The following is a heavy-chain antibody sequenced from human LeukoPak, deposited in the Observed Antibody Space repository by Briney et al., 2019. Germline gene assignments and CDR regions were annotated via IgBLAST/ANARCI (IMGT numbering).Heavy chain of an antibody. J-gene: IGHJ4*02. Sequence: GGSLRLSCAASGFTFSSYAMHWVRQAPGKGLEWVAVISYDGSNKYYADSVKGRFTISRDNAKNLLFLQMNSLRAEDTAIYYCARDRYFAYWGQGTLVTVSS. CDR1: GFTFSSYA. CDR2: ISYDGSNK. V-gene: IGHV3-30*04. D-gene: IGHD3-9*01. CDR3: ARDRYFAY.